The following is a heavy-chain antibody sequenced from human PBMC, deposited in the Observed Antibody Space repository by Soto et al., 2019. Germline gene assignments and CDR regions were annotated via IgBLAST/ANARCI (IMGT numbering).Heavy chain of an antibody. CDR3: ARGGLRYFDWLPEPSYYYYMVV. J-gene: IGHJ6*03. CDR1: GYTFTSYY. D-gene: IGHD3-9*01. Sequence: ASVKVSCKASGYTFTSYYMHWVRQAPGQGLEWMGIINPSGGSTSYAQKFQGRVTMTRDTSTSTVYMELSSLRSEDTAVYYCARGGLRYFDWLPEPSYYYYMVVWGKGTTVTVSS. V-gene: IGHV1-46*03. CDR2: INPSGGST.